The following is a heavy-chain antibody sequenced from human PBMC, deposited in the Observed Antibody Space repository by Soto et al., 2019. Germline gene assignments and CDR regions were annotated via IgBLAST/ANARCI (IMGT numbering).Heavy chain of an antibody. D-gene: IGHD6-19*01. CDR3: GREQYGSGRAGLCDH. CDR1: GFTFSNYV. V-gene: IGHV3-30*04. CDR2: ISHDGSNK. Sequence: QVQLVESGGGVVQPGRSLRLSCAVSGFTFSNYVIHWVRQAPGKGLEWVALISHDGSNKHYADSVKGRFTISRDKSKNTLDLQMDSLRVEDTAVYYWGREQYGSGRAGLCDHWVKGTLVTVYS. J-gene: IGHJ4*02.